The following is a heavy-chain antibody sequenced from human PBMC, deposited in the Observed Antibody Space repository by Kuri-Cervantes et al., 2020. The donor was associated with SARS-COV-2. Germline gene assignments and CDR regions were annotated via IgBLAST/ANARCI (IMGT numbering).Heavy chain of an antibody. J-gene: IGHJ4*02. CDR2: ISYSGST. CDR1: GGSISSYY. D-gene: IGHD3-22*01. CDR3: ARGGYYDTSGYYPYYFDY. Sequence: SETLSLTCTVSGGSISSYYWSWIRQPPGKGLEWIAYISYSGSTNYNPSLKSRVTISVDTSKNHFSLKLSSVTAADTAVFYCARGGYYDTSGYYPYYFDYWGQGTLVTVSS. V-gene: IGHV4-59*13.